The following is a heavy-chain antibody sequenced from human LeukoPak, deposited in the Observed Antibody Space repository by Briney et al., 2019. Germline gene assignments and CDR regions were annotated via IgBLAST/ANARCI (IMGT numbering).Heavy chain of an antibody. CDR2: IYSDGST. J-gene: IGHJ4*02. Sequence: GSLRLSCAASGFAVSSKYMTWVRQAPGKGMEWVSVIYSDGSTFYADSVKCRFTIYRDNAKNTLYLQMNSLRGEDTAVYYCARGPWDYWGQGTLVTVSS. CDR3: ARGPWDY. CDR1: GFAVSSKY. V-gene: IGHV3-53*05.